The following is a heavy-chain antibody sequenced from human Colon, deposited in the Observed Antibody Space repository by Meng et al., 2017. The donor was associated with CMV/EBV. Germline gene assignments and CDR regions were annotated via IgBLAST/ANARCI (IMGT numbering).Heavy chain of an antibody. CDR2: ISYDGSNK. Sequence: GESLKISCAASGFTFSSYAMHWVRQAPGKGLEWVAVISYDGSNKYYADSVKGRFTISRDNSKNTLYLQMNSLRAEDTAVYYCAKVMRTTSTWSYGMDVWGQGTTVTVSS. V-gene: IGHV3-30-3*01. CDR3: AKVMRTTSTWSYGMDV. CDR1: GFTFSSYA. J-gene: IGHJ6*02. D-gene: IGHD4-11*01.